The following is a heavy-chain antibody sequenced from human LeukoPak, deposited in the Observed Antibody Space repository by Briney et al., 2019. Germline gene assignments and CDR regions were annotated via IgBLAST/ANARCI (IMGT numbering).Heavy chain of an antibody. D-gene: IGHD3-22*01. V-gene: IGHV3-9*01. Sequence: PGGSLRLSCAASGFTFDDYAMPWVRQAPGKGLEWVSGISWNSGSIGYADSVKGRFTISRDNAKNSLYLQMNSLRADDTALYYCAKDNYYDSSGYFDYWGQGTLVTVSS. CDR1: GFTFDDYA. J-gene: IGHJ4*02. CDR2: ISWNSGSI. CDR3: AKDNYYDSSGYFDY.